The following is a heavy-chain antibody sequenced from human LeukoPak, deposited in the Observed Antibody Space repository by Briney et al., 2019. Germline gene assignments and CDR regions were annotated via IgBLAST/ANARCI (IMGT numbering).Heavy chain of an antibody. Sequence: GRSLRLSCAASGFTFDDYAMHWVRQAPGKGLEWVSVIYSGGSTYYADSVKGRFTISRDNSKNTLYLQMNSLRAEDTAVYYCASGCSSGWYGYYFDYWGQGTLVTVSS. J-gene: IGHJ4*02. CDR3: ASGCSSGWYGYYFDY. CDR2: IYSGGST. V-gene: IGHV3-66*01. CDR1: GFTFDDYA. D-gene: IGHD6-19*01.